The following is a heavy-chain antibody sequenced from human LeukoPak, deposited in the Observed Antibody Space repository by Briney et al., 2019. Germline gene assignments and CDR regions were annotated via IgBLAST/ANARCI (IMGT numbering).Heavy chain of an antibody. CDR2: INHSGST. Sequence: SETLSLTCAVYGGSFSGYYWSWIRQPPGKGLEWIGEINHSGSTNQNPSLKSRVTISVDTSKNQFSLKLSSVTAADTAVYYCAGGPRSGGSGSYYYYWGQGTLVTVSS. J-gene: IGHJ4*02. CDR1: GGSFSGYY. CDR3: AGGPRSGGSGSYYYY. D-gene: IGHD3-10*01. V-gene: IGHV4-34*01.